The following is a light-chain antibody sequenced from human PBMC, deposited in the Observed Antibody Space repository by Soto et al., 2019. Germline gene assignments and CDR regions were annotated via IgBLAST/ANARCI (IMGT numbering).Light chain of an antibody. CDR1: QTISSW. CDR3: QQYNSYSPT. V-gene: IGKV1-5*03. Sequence: DIKMTQSPSTLSGSVGDRVTITCRASQTISSWLAWYQQKPGKAPKLLIYKASTLKSGVPSRFSGSGSGTEFTLTISSLQPDDSATYYCQQYNSYSPTFGQGSKVDIK. J-gene: IGKJ1*01. CDR2: KAS.